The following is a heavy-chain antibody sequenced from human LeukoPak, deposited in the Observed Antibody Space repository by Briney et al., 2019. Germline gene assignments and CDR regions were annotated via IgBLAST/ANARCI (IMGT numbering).Heavy chain of an antibody. V-gene: IGHV4-39*07. CDR3: ARRGYDTDAFDI. CDR2: IYYSGST. CDR1: GGSISSSTYY. D-gene: IGHD3-22*01. J-gene: IGHJ3*02. Sequence: SETLSLTCTVSGGSISSSTYYWGWIRQPPGKGLEWIGDIYYSGSTYYNPSLKSRVTISMDTSENQFSLRLSSVTAADTAVYYCARRGYDTDAFDIWGQGTMVTVSS.